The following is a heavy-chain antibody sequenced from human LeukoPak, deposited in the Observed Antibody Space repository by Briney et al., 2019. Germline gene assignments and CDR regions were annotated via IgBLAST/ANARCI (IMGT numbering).Heavy chain of an antibody. J-gene: IGHJ4*02. CDR1: GGTFSSYA. CDR2: IIPILGIA. V-gene: IGHV1-69*04. Sequence: SVKVSCKASGGTFSSYAISWVRQAPGQGLEWMGRIIPILGIANYAQKFQGRVTITADKSTSTAYMELSSLRSEDTAVYYCARDTIIVVRGVYYFDYWGQGTLVTVSS. CDR3: ARDTIIVVRGVYYFDY. D-gene: IGHD3-10*01.